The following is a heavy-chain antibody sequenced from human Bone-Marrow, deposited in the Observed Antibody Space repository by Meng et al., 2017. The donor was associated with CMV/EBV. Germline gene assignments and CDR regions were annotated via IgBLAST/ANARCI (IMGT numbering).Heavy chain of an antibody. Sequence: GKGLVKPSPPLPLPCTVPGGSTSSGDYYWGWIRQPPGKGLEWIGYIYYSGSTYYNPSLKSRVTISVDTSKNQFSLKLSSVTAADTAVYYCARVSGLELGEVWFNPWGQGTLVTVSS. CDR3: ARVSGLELGEVWFNP. D-gene: IGHD1-7*01. CDR2: IYYSGST. J-gene: IGHJ5*02. CDR1: GGSTSSGDYY. V-gene: IGHV4-30-4*08.